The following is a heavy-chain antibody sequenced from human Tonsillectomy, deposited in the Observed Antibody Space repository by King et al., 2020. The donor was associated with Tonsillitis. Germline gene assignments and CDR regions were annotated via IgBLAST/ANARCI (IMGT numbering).Heavy chain of an antibody. J-gene: IGHJ4*02. D-gene: IGHD3-22*01. Sequence: QLVQSGAEVKKPGASLRISCKGSGYSFTSYFISWVRQMPGKVLEWMVRIDPSDSYTNYSPSFQCHVTISADKSISPAYLHWSSLKASDTAMYYCARLSDDSSGYYPYYFDYWGQGTLVTVSS. V-gene: IGHV5-10-1*03. CDR2: IDPSDSYT. CDR3: ARLSDDSSGYYPYYFDY. CDR1: GYSFTSYF.